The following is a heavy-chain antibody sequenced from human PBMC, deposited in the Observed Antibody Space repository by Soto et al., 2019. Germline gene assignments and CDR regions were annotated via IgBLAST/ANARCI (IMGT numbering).Heavy chain of an antibody. Sequence: QVQLQESGPGLVKPSETLSLTCTVSGGSVSSGSYYWDWIRQPPGQGLEWIGYVSYSGSTNYNPPLTSRVTILVDTSKNQFSLKLTSVTAADTAVYYCARSGPRGAVVDYNYHYGMDVWGQGNTVTVSS. CDR3: ARSGPRGAVVDYNYHYGMDV. D-gene: IGHD2-15*01. CDR2: VSYSGST. CDR1: GGSVSSGSYY. V-gene: IGHV4-61*01. J-gene: IGHJ6*02.